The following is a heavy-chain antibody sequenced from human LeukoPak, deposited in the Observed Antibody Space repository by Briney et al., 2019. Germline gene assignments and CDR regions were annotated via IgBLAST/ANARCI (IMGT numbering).Heavy chain of an antibody. CDR2: ISSDTSHT. V-gene: IGHV3-11*03. CDR3: AKSWADYYDSSGPFDY. J-gene: IGHJ4*02. Sequence: GGSLRLSCAASGFTFSDYYMSWIRQAPGKGLEWVSHISSDTSHTNYADSVKGRFTISRDNAKNSLYLQMNSLRAEDAAVYYCAKSWADYYDSSGPFDYWGQGTLVTVSS. CDR1: GFTFSDYY. D-gene: IGHD3-22*01.